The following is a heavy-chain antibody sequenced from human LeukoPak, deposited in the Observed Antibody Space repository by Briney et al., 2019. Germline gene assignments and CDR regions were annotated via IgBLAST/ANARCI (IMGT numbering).Heavy chain of an antibody. J-gene: IGHJ4*02. CDR1: GYSFSSYW. Sequence: GESLKISCKGLGYSFSSYWNAWVRQRPGKGLEWMGIIYPGGSETRYDPSFQGQVTISADSSTSTAYLQWSSLRASDTAMYYCARASRDGYNQNFDHWGQGTLVTVSS. D-gene: IGHD5-24*01. V-gene: IGHV5-51*01. CDR3: ARASRDGYNQNFDH. CDR2: IYPGGSET.